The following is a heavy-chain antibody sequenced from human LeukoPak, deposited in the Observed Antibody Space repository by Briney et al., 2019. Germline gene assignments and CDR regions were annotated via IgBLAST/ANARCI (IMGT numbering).Heavy chain of an antibody. CDR1: GYTFTGYY. Sequence: ASVKVSCKASGYTFTGYYMHWVRQASGQGLEWMGWINPNSGGTNYAQKFQGRVTMTRDTSISTAYMELSRLRSDDTAVYYCARASRIAAAGGGGFEYFQHWGQGTLVTVSS. D-gene: IGHD6-13*01. CDR3: ARASRIAAAGGGGFEYFQH. J-gene: IGHJ1*01. V-gene: IGHV1-2*02. CDR2: INPNSGGT.